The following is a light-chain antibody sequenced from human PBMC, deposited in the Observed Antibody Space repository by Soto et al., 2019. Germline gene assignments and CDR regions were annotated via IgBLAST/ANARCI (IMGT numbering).Light chain of an antibody. J-gene: IGKJ1*01. CDR1: QSVSSN. CDR3: QQYYKWPPWT. V-gene: IGKV3-15*01. CDR2: GAS. Sequence: ESVMTQSPATLSVSPGERATLSCRASQSVSSNLAWYQQKPGQAPRLLMYGASTRATGIPARFSGSGSGTEFTLTISSLQSEDFAFYYCQQYYKWPPWTFGQGTKV.